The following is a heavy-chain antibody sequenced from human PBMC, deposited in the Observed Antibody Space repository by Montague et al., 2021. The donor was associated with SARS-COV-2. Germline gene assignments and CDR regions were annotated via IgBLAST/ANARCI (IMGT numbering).Heavy chain of an antibody. CDR2: IDCXDDK. Sequence: PALVKPTQTLTLTCTFSGFSLSTSGMCVSWIRQPPGKALEWLARIDCXDDKYYSTSLKTRLTISKDTSKNQVVLTMTNMDPVDTATYYCARTSIAAAGTAIDYWGQGTLVTVSS. D-gene: IGHD6-13*01. CDR1: GFSLSTSGMC. J-gene: IGHJ4*02. CDR3: ARTSIAAAGTAIDY. V-gene: IGHV2-70*11.